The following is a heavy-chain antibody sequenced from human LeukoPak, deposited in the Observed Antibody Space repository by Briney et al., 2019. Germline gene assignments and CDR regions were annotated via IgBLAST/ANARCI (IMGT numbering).Heavy chain of an antibody. J-gene: IGHJ4*02. Sequence: SETLSLTCTVSGGSISSYYWSWIRQPPGKGLEWIGYIYYSGSTNYNPSLKSRVTISVDTSKNQFSLKLSSVTAADTAVYYCARGRSSWSFDYWGQGTLVTVSS. CDR2: IYYSGST. CDR3: ARGRSSWSFDY. CDR1: GGSISSYY. D-gene: IGHD6-19*01. V-gene: IGHV4-59*08.